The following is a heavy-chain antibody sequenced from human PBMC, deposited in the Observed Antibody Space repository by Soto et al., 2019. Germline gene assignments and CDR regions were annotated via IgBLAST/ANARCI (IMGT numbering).Heavy chain of an antibody. V-gene: IGHV3-33*01. CDR2: IWFDGVKE. Sequence: GGSLRLSCAVSGFSFSTYAMHWVRQAPGKGLEWLAIIWFDGVKEYYAESVRGRFAISIDNSKNTVFLQMDTVGAEDSALYYCTRATFDVWGQGTTVNRLL. J-gene: IGHJ6*02. CDR1: GFSFSTYA. CDR3: TRATFDV.